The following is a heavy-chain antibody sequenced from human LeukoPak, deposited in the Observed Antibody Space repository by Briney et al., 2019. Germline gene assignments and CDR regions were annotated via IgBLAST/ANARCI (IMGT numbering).Heavy chain of an antibody. D-gene: IGHD3-10*01. CDR2: FDPEDGET. CDR1: GYTLTELS. V-gene: IGHV1-24*01. J-gene: IGHJ4*02. CDR3: ATIPAMVRGVIVDY. Sequence: ASVKVSCKVSGYTLTELSMHWVRQAPGKGLEWMGGFDPEDGETIYAQKFQGRVTMTEDTSTDTAYMELSSLRSEDTAVYYCATIPAMVRGVIVDYWGQGTLVIVSS.